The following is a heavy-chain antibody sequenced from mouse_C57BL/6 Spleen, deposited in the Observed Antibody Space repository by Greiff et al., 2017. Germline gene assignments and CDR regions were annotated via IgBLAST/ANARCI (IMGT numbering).Heavy chain of an antibody. Sequence: VQVVESGPELVKPGASVKISCKASGYAFTSSWMNWVKQRPGKGLEWIGRIYPGDGGTNYNGKFKGKATLTADKSSSTAYMQLSSLTSEDSAVYFCARRGGYRGYAMGYWGQGTSVTVSS. CDR2: IYPGDGGT. J-gene: IGHJ4*01. CDR1: GYAFTSSW. V-gene: IGHV1-82*01. D-gene: IGHD2-14*01. CDR3: ARRGGYRGYAMGY.